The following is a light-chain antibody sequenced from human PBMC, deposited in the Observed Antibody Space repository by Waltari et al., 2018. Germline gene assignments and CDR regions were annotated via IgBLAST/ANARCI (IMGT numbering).Light chain of an antibody. V-gene: IGKV3-20*01. Sequence: EIVLTQSPGPLSLSPGERATLPCRASQSVTSSYLAWYQQKPGQAPRPLMYGASSRATGIPDRFSGSGSGTDFTLTISRLEPEDFAVYYCQQYGSSPPLTFGGGTKVEIK. CDR3: QQYGSSPPLT. CDR2: GAS. J-gene: IGKJ4*01. CDR1: QSVTSSY.